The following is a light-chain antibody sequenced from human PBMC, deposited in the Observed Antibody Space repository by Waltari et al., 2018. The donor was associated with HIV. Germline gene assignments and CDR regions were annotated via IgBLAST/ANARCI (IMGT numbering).Light chain of an antibody. V-gene: IGLV1-40*01. Sequence: QSVLTQPPSVSGAPGQRVTISCTGSSSNIGAGYDVHWFQQLPGTAPKLLIYGNTNRPSGVPDRVSGSKSGTSASLAITGLQAEEEGDYYCQSYDSGLSAYVFGTGTKVTVL. J-gene: IGLJ1*01. CDR2: GNT. CDR3: QSYDSGLSAYV. CDR1: SSNIGAGYD.